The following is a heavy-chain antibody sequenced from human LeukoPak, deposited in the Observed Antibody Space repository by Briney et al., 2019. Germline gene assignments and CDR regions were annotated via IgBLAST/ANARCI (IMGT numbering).Heavy chain of an antibody. D-gene: IGHD5-24*01. Sequence: GGSLRLSCAASGFTFSSYWMSWVRQAPGKELEWVANIKQDGSEKYYVDSVKGRFTISRDNAKNSLYLQMNSLRAEDTAVYYCARERWSLSGRYFDYWGQGTLVTVSS. J-gene: IGHJ4*02. CDR3: ARERWSLSGRYFDY. V-gene: IGHV3-7*03. CDR1: GFTFSSYW. CDR2: IKQDGSEK.